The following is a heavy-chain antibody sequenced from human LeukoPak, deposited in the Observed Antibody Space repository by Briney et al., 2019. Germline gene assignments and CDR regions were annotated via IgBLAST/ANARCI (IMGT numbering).Heavy chain of an antibody. CDR3: ARDWYSSGWYGTQPGY. Sequence: ASVKVSCKASRGTFSSYAISWVRQAPGQGLEWTGWINTNTGNPTYAQGFTGRFVFSLDTSVSTAYLQISSLKAEDTAVYYCARDWYSSGWYGTQPGYWGQGTLVTVSS. CDR2: INTNTGNP. D-gene: IGHD6-19*01. CDR1: RGTFSSYA. J-gene: IGHJ4*02. V-gene: IGHV7-4-1*02.